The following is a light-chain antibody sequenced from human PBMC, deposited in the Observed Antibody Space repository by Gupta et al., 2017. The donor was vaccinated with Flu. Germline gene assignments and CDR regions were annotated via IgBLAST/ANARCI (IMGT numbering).Light chain of an antibody. CDR2: TAS. CDR1: QGIRND. V-gene: IGKV1-6*01. J-gene: IGKJ2*01. CDR3: LQTFSYPYT. Sequence: GDRVTITGRASQGIRNDLGWYQQKPGKVPKLLIYTASTLEDGVPSRFSGSGSGTDFTLTISNLKPEDFATYYCLQTFSYPYTFGQGTKLEIK.